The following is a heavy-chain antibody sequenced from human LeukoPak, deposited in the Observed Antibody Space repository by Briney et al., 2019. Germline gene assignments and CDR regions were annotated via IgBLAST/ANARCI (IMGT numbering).Heavy chain of an antibody. V-gene: IGHV3-33*01. D-gene: IGHD2/OR15-2a*01. Sequence: PGRSLRLSCAASGFTFSSYGMHWVRQAPGKGLEWVAGVWFDGSKKSYADSVKGRLTISRDSSKNTLSLQMNSLRSEDTAVYYCARGYGNSGYNYFDYWGQGTLLTVSS. J-gene: IGHJ4*02. CDR3: ARGYGNSGYNYFDY. CDR1: GFTFSSYG. CDR2: VWFDGSKK.